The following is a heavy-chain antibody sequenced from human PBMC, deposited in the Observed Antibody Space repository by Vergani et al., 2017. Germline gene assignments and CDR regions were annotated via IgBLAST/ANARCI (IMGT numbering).Heavy chain of an antibody. V-gene: IGHV4-61*02. Sequence: QVHLNEAGPGLVKPSQTLSLTCTVSGGSISSGSYYWSWIRQPAGRGLEWIGRIYTSGSTNYNPSLKSRVTISVDTSKNQFSLKLSSVTAADTAVYYCARTLSYSSSWTQFDYWGQGTLVTVSS. CDR3: ARTLSYSSSWTQFDY. D-gene: IGHD6-13*01. J-gene: IGHJ4*02. CDR2: IYTSGST. CDR1: GGSISSGSYY.